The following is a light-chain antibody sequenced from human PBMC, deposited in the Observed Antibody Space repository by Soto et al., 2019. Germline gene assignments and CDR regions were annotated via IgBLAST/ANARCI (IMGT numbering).Light chain of an antibody. Sequence: DIQMTQSPSTLSASVGDRVTITCRASQNIRAWLAWYRQKPGKAPKLLIYKASNLYSGVPSRFSGSASGTEFTLTISSLQPDDFAIYYCHQYNSYPWTFGQGTKVDIK. CDR3: HQYNSYPWT. CDR2: KAS. J-gene: IGKJ1*01. V-gene: IGKV1-5*03. CDR1: QNIRAW.